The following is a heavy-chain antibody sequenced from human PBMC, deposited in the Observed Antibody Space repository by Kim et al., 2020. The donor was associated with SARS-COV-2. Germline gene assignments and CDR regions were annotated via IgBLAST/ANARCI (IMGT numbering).Heavy chain of an antibody. CDR2: GT. CDR3: AKGTEFSY. V-gene: IGHV3-23*01. Sequence: GTYSADSVKGRFTIARDNSKNTLYLQMNSLRAEDTAVYYCAKGTEFSYWGQGTLVTVSS. J-gene: IGHJ4*02.